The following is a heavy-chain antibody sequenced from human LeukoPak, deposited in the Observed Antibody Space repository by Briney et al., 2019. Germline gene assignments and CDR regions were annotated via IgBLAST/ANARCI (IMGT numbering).Heavy chain of an antibody. J-gene: IGHJ3*02. D-gene: IGHD4-17*01. V-gene: IGHV1-69*06. Sequence: GASVKVSCKASGYTFTSYGISWVRQAPGQGLEWMGRIIPLFGTADYAQRYQGRVTISADNSLNTAYLELSSLTSEDTAVYYCASPYDYGDHYLDALHIWGQGTIVTVSS. CDR2: IIPLFGTA. CDR3: ASPYDYGDHYLDALHI. CDR1: GYTFTSYG.